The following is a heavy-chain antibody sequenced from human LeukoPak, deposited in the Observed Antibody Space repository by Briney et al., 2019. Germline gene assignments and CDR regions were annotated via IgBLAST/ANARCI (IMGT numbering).Heavy chain of an antibody. CDR3: ARGPFPQTGMDV. CDR2: IWYDGSNK. Sequence: PGGSLRLSCAASGFTFSSYSMHWVRQAPGKGLEWVAVIWYDGSNKYYADSVKGRFTISRDNSKNTLYLQMNSLRAEDTAVYYCARGPFPQTGMDVWGQGSTVTVSS. V-gene: IGHV3-33*01. J-gene: IGHJ6*02. CDR1: GFTFSSYS. D-gene: IGHD2/OR15-2a*01.